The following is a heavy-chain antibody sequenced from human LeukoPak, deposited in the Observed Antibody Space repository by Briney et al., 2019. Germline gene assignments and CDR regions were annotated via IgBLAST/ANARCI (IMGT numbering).Heavy chain of an antibody. CDR1: GFTFSSYE. V-gene: IGHV3-48*03. CDR3: ATIAVAGTRFDY. J-gene: IGHJ4*02. D-gene: IGHD6-19*01. CDR2: ISSSGSTI. Sequence: GGSLRLSCAASGFTFSSYEMNWFRKAPGKGLEWVSYISSSGSTIYYADSVKGRFTISRDNAKNSLYLQMNSLRAEDTAVYYCATIAVAGTRFDYWGQGTLVTVSS.